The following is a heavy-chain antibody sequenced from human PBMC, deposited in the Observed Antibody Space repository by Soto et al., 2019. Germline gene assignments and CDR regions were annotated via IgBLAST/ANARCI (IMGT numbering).Heavy chain of an antibody. D-gene: IGHD6-13*01. CDR1: GFTFSSYS. CDR2: ITSSSSTI. CDR3: ARDLGSSWYPEYFQH. Sequence: GGSLRLSCAASGFTFSSYSMNWVRQAPGKGLEWVSYITSSSSTIYYADSVKGRFTISRDNAKNSLYLQMNSLRAEDTAVYYCARDLGSSWYPEYFQHWGQGTLVTVSS. V-gene: IGHV3-48*01. J-gene: IGHJ1*01.